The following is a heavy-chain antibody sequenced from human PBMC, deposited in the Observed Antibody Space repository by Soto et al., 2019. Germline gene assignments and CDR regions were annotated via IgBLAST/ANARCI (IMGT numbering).Heavy chain of an antibody. D-gene: IGHD6-19*01. CDR3: ARDSVEQWLVGNFDY. CDR2: ISYDGSNK. CDR1: GFTFSSYA. Sequence: ESGGGVVPPGRSLRLSCAASGFTFSSYAMHWVRQAPGKGLEWVAVISYDGSNKYYADSVKGRFTISRDNSKNTLYLQMNSLRAEDTAVYYCARDSVEQWLVGNFDYWGQGTLVTVSS. V-gene: IGHV3-30-3*01. J-gene: IGHJ4*02.